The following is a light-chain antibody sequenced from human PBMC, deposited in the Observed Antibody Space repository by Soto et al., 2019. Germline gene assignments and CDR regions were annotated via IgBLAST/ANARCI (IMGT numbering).Light chain of an antibody. CDR3: QAWDSGAYV. J-gene: IGLJ1*01. CDR2: QNR. Sequence: SYELTQPPSVSVSPGQAASITCSGDKLGDKFVCWYQQKAGQSPVLVIYQNRKRPPGIPERFSGSNSGNTATLTISGTQAMDEADYYCQAWDSGAYVFGTGTKVTVL. V-gene: IGLV3-1*01. CDR1: KLGDKF.